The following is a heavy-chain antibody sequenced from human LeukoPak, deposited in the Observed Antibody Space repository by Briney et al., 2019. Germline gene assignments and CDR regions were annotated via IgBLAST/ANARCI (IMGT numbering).Heavy chain of an antibody. CDR3: ARRAQYYDILTGYYEYYYYMDV. D-gene: IGHD3-9*01. V-gene: IGHV1-46*01. Sequence: ASVKVSCKASGYTFTSYYMHWVRQAPGQGLEWMGIINPSGGSTSYAQKFQGRVTMTRDTSTSTVYMELSSLRSDDTAVYYCARRAQYYDILTGYYEYYYYMDVWGKGTTVTVSS. CDR1: GYTFTSYY. CDR2: INPSGGST. J-gene: IGHJ6*03.